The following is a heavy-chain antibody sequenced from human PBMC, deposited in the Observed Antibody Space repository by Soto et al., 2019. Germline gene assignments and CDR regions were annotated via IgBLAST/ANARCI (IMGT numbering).Heavy chain of an antibody. Sequence: PGESLKISCQGSGYTFTTYWIGWVRQMPGKGLEWMGIIYPSDSDTRYSPSFQGQVTISADKSIITAYLQWSSLKASDTAMYYCGRLYGTYFTSWGQGTLVTVSS. CDR1: GYTFTTYW. J-gene: IGHJ4*02. D-gene: IGHD2-2*02. V-gene: IGHV5-51*01. CDR3: GRLYGTYFTS. CDR2: IYPSDSDT.